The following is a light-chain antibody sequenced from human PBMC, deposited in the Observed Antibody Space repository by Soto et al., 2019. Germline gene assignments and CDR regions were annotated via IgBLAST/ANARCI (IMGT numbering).Light chain of an antibody. J-gene: IGKJ4*01. CDR1: QRVLYSSNNKNY. Sequence: DIVMTQSPDSLAVSLGERATINCKSSQRVLYSSNNKNYLAWYQQKPGQPPKLLIYWASTRESVVPDRFSGSGSGTDVTLTISILQAEDVAVYYCQQYYSTPLTFGGGTKVEIK. CDR2: WAS. V-gene: IGKV4-1*01. CDR3: QQYYSTPLT.